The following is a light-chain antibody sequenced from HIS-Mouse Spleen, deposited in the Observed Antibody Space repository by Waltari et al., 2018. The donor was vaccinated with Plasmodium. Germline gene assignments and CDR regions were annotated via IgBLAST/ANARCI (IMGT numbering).Light chain of an antibody. CDR1: SRDVGSYNL. V-gene: IGLV2-23*03. J-gene: IGLJ3*02. CDR3: CSYAGSSTFV. CDR2: EGS. Sequence: QSALTQPASVSGSPAQSITISCTGTSRDVGSYNLVSWYQQHPGKAPKLMIYEGSKRPSGVSNRFSGSKSGNTASLTISGLQAEDEADYYCCSYAGSSTFVFGGGTKLTVL.